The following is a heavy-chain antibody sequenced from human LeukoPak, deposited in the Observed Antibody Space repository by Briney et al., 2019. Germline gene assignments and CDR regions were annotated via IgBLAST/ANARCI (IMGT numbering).Heavy chain of an antibody. CDR1: GFTFSSKTYW. CDR2: INYDGTTT. J-gene: IGHJ4*02. Sequence: PGGSLRLSCAASGFTFSSKTYWMHWVRQAPGKGLVWVSRINYDGTTTTYADSVKGRFTISRDNGKNTLYLQMNSLRAEDTAVYYCARDADGPGSLIDYWGQGTLVTVSS. D-gene: IGHD1-14*01. V-gene: IGHV3-74*01. CDR3: ARDADGPGSLIDY.